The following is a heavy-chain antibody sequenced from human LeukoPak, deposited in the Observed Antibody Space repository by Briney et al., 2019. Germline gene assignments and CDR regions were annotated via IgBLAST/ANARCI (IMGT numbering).Heavy chain of an antibody. D-gene: IGHD3-10*01. V-gene: IGHV3-23*01. CDR3: AKANYYGSGSYWEKFDY. CDR2: ISGSGGTT. Sequence: QAGGSLRLSCAASGFTFNNYAMNWVRQAPGKGLEWVSVISGSGGTTYYADSVKGRFTISRDNSKNTLYLQMNSLRAEDTAVYYCAKANYYGSGSYWEKFDYWGQGTLVTVSS. CDR1: GFTFNNYA. J-gene: IGHJ4*02.